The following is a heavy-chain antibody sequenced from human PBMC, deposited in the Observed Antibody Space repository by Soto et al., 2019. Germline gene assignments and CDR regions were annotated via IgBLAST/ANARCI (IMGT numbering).Heavy chain of an antibody. CDR1: GYTFSDYG. CDR2: INTFKGNT. V-gene: IGHV1-18*01. Sequence: VQSESEVKMPGASVKVSCKTSGYTFSDYGVSWVRQAPGQGLEWMGVINTFKGNTKYEQKFQDRVTFSIDTSTRTVFLELTSLQFDDAAVYYCARGFIPENYWGQGTRVTVYS. CDR3: ARGFIPENY. D-gene: IGHD2-2*01. J-gene: IGHJ4*02.